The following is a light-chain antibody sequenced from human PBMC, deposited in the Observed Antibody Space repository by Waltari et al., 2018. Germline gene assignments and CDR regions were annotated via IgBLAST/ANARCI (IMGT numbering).Light chain of an antibody. CDR2: GPS. Sequence: EILMTQFPATLSVSPGERATLSCRASQSISNKLVWYQQKPGQAPRLLIHGPSTRATGTPARFSGSGSGTEFTLTISSLQSEDFAVYYCQQYDNWPLTFGGGTKVEIK. J-gene: IGKJ4*01. CDR1: QSISNK. CDR3: QQYDNWPLT. V-gene: IGKV3-15*01.